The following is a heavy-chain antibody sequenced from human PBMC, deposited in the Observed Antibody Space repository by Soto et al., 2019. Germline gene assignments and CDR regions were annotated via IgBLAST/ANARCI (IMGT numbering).Heavy chain of an antibody. V-gene: IGHV3-74*01. D-gene: IGHD2-15*01. CDR3: VRTSLVVAAATREDY. CDR2: INSDGSST. J-gene: IGHJ4*02. Sequence: EVQLVESGGGLVQPGESLRLSCAASGFTFSSYWMHWVRQAPGKGLVWVSRINSDGSSTSYAGSVKGRFTSSRDNAKNTLYLQMFRLRAEDTAVYYCVRTSLVVAAATREDYWGQGTLVTVFS. CDR1: GFTFSSYW.